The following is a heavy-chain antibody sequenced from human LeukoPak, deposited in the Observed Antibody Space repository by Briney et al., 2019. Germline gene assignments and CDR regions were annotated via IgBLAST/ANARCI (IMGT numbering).Heavy chain of an antibody. CDR1: GGSISSGDYY. CDR2: IYYSGST. CDR3: GRDYEGAYNY. V-gene: IGHV4-30-4*01. J-gene: IGHJ4*02. D-gene: IGHD1-26*01. Sequence: SETLSLTCTVSGGSISSGDYYWSWSRQPPGKGLEWIGYIYYSGSTYYNPSLKSRVTISVDTSKNQFSLKLSSVTAADTAVYYRGRDYEGAYNYWGQGTLVTVSS.